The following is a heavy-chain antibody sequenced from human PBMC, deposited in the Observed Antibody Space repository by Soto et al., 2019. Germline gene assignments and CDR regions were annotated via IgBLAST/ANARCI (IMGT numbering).Heavy chain of an antibody. CDR2: ISGSGGNT. J-gene: IGHJ4*02. Sequence: GGSLILSCAASGFTFSNYSMSWVRQDTGKGLEWVSGISGSGGNTYYADSVKGRFTISRDNSKNTLYLQMNSLRAEDTAVYYCAKAYCGGNCYYQIYYWGQGTLVTVSS. CDR3: AKAYCGGNCYYQIYY. CDR1: GFTFSNYS. D-gene: IGHD2-21*02. V-gene: IGHV3-23*01.